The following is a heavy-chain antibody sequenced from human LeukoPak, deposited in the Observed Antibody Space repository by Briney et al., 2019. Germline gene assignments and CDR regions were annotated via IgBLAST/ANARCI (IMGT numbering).Heavy chain of an antibody. V-gene: IGHV3-23*01. Sequence: GGSLRLSCAASGFTFSSYAMSWVRQAPGKGLEWVSAISGSGGSTYYADSVKGRFTISRDNSKNTLYLQMNSLRAEDTAVYYCARVQAQYCSGGSCLGWFDPWGQGTLVTVSS. J-gene: IGHJ5*02. CDR2: ISGSGGST. CDR1: GFTFSSYA. D-gene: IGHD2-15*01. CDR3: ARVQAQYCSGGSCLGWFDP.